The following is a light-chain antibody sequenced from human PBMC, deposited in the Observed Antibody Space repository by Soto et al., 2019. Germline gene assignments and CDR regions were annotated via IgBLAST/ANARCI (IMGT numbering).Light chain of an antibody. V-gene: IGLV2-8*01. Sequence: QSVLTQPPSASGSPGQSVTISCTGTSSDVGGYNYVSWYQQHPGKVPKLMIYEVSKRPSGVPDRFSGSKSGNTASLAITGLQADDEADYYCQSYDSSLSGYVFGTGTKVTVL. CDR3: QSYDSSLSGYV. CDR2: EVS. CDR1: SSDVGGYNY. J-gene: IGLJ1*01.